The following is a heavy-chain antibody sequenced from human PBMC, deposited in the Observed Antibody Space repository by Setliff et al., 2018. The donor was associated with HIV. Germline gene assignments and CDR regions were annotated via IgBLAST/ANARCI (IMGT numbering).Heavy chain of an antibody. CDR2: LYNSGNT. V-gene: IGHV4-59*08. J-gene: IGHJ4*02. Sequence: SETLSLTCAVSGVSTTNFYWSWIRQPPGKGLEWIGYLYNSGNTKYNPSLKSRVTISIDMSKTHLSLSLTSVTAADTALYYCALWGYSNAGGLDYWGRGTLVTVSS. CDR3: ALWGYSNAGGLDY. D-gene: IGHD5-12*01. CDR1: GVSTTNFY.